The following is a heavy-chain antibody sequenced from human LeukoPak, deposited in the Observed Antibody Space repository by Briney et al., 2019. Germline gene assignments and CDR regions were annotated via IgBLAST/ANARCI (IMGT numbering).Heavy chain of an antibody. CDR3: ARERASNNHDNWFDP. Sequence: PSKTLSLTCAVYGTSFNDYYWSWIRHSPTKGLEWIGEVNPSGSAKYSPSLKSRVTISADKSKNQFFLRLSPVAAADSGVYYCARERASNNHDNWFDPWGQGTQVTVSS. CDR2: VNPSGSA. J-gene: IGHJ5*02. CDR1: GTSFNDYY. V-gene: IGHV4-34*01.